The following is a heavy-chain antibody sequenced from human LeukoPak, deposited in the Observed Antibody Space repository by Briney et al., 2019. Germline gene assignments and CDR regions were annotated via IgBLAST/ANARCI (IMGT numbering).Heavy chain of an antibody. J-gene: IGHJ4*02. D-gene: IGHD2-2*01. V-gene: IGHV4-4*07. CDR2: LHPSGAT. Sequence: PSETLSLTCTVSGSSISGYYWNWIRQPAGKGLEWIGRLHPSGATNYNPSLKSRITMSLDTSKNQFSLELSSVTAADTAIYYCARRRLGLLYFFDYWGQGTLVTVSS. CDR3: ARRRLGLLYFFDY. CDR1: GSSISGYY.